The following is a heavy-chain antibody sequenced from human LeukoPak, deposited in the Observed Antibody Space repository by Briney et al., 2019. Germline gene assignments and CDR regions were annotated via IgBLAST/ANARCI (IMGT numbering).Heavy chain of an antibody. Sequence: GASVKVSCKASGYTFTTYGINWLRQAPGQGLEWMGWISAYNGDTNYADTLQGRVTMTTDTSTSTAYMELSRLRSDDTAVYYCARYSYDTVTTSASEYYYMDVWGKGTTVTISS. CDR2: ISAYNGDT. D-gene: IGHD4-17*01. V-gene: IGHV1-18*01. J-gene: IGHJ6*03. CDR1: GYTFTTYG. CDR3: ARYSYDTVTTSASEYYYMDV.